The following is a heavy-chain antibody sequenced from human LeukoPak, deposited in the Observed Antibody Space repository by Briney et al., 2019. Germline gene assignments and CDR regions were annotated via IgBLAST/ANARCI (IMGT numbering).Heavy chain of an antibody. CDR1: GGSISSGSYY. CDR3: ARDRDAIDI. Sequence: SETLSLTCTVSGGSISSGSYYWSWIRQPAGKGLEWIGRIYTSGSTNYNPSLKSRVTISVDTPKNQFSLKLSSVTAADTAVYYCARDRDAIDIWGQGAMVTVSS. J-gene: IGHJ3*02. V-gene: IGHV4-61*02. CDR2: IYTSGST.